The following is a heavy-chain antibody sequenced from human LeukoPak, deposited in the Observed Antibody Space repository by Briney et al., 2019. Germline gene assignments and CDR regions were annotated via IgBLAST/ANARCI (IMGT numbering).Heavy chain of an antibody. CDR3: ARDPYSGNYGSYYYYYMDV. CDR1: GFTFSSYA. CDR2: ITSSGTYI. D-gene: IGHD3-22*01. J-gene: IGHJ6*03. Sequence: GGSLRLSCAASGFTFSSYAMNWVRQAPGKALEWVSSITSSGTYIFYADSVKGRFTISRDNAKNSLYLQINSLGPEDTAVYFCARDPYSGNYGSYYYYYMDVWGKGTTVTVSS. V-gene: IGHV3-21*01.